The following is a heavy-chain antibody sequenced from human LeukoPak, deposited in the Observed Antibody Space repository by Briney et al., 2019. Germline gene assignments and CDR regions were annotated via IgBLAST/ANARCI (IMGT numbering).Heavy chain of an antibody. CDR1: GGSISSYY. Sequence: PSETLSLTCTVSGGSISSYYWSWIRQPAGKGLEGIGRIYTSGSTNYNPSLNGRVTISVDTSKNQFSLKLSSVTAADTAVYYCARSGDITIFGEVRGYFDYWGQGTLVTVSS. D-gene: IGHD3-3*01. V-gene: IGHV4-4*07. CDR2: IYTSGST. J-gene: IGHJ4*02. CDR3: ARSGDITIFGEVRGYFDY.